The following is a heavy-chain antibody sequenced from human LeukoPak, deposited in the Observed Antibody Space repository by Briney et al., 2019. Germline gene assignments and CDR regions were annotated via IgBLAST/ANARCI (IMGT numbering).Heavy chain of an antibody. CDR2: ISGSGGST. V-gene: IGHV3-23*01. CDR3: ARYIPSCGGNCNDGFDI. D-gene: IGHD2-21*01. J-gene: IGHJ3*02. Sequence: GGSLRLSCAASGFIFSIYAMSWVRQAPGKGLEWVSAISGSGGSTYYADSVKGRFTISRDNSKNTLYLQMNSLRAEDTAVYYCARYIPSCGGNCNDGFDIWGQGTMVSVSS. CDR1: GFIFSIYA.